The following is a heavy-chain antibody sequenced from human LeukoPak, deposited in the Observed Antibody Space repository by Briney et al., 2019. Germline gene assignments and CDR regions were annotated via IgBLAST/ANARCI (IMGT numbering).Heavy chain of an antibody. Sequence: VGSLRLSCAASGFTFSSYEMNWVRQAPGKGLEWLSYIRSSGSPIYYADSVKGRFTISRDNGKNSLYLQMDGLRAEDTAVYYCASLYGGNLYSGLDVWGQGTTVTVSS. CDR1: GFTFSSYE. J-gene: IGHJ6*02. CDR2: IRSSGSPI. CDR3: ASLYGGNLYSGLDV. D-gene: IGHD4-23*01. V-gene: IGHV3-48*03.